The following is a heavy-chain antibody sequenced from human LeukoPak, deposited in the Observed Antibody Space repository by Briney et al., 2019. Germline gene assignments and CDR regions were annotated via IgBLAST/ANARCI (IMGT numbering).Heavy chain of an antibody. D-gene: IGHD5-18*01. J-gene: IGHJ2*01. CDR2: IIPIFGTA. CDR3: AGAGIQLWFQGYFDL. Sequence: GSSVKVSCKASGGTFSSYAISWVRQAPGQGLEWMGGIIPIFGTANYAQKFQGRVTITADKSTSTAYMELSSLRSEDTAVYYCAGAGIQLWFQGYFDLWGRGTLVTVSS. CDR1: GGTFSSYA. V-gene: IGHV1-69*06.